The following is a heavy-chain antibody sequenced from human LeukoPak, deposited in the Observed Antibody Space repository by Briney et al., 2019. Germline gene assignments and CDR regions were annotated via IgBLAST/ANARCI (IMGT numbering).Heavy chain of an antibody. Sequence: PGGSLRLSCAASGFTFSSYGMHWARQAPGKGLEWVAVISYDGSNKYYADSVKGRFTISRDNSKNTLYLQMNSLRAEDTAVYYCAKVGMTTVTTYYYDGMDVWGQGTTVTDSS. J-gene: IGHJ6*02. CDR3: AKVGMTTVTTYYYDGMDV. D-gene: IGHD4-17*01. CDR2: ISYDGSNK. V-gene: IGHV3-30*18. CDR1: GFTFSSYG.